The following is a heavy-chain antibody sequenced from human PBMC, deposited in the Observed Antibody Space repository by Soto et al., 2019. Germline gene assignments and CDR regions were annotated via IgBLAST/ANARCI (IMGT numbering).Heavy chain of an antibody. J-gene: IGHJ6*02. V-gene: IGHV4-31*03. CDR3: ARGSSIAGLYYGMDV. CDR2: IYYSGST. CDR1: GGSISSGCDY. D-gene: IGHD6-6*01. Sequence: SETLCVTCTVSGGSISSGCDYWSWIRQHPGKGLEWIGYIYYSGSTYYNPSLKSRVTISVDTSKNQFSLKLSSVTAADMAVYYCARGSSIAGLYYGMDVWGQGTTVTVPS.